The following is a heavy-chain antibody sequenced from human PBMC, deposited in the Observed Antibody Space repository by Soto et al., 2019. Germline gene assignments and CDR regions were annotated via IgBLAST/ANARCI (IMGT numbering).Heavy chain of an antibody. CDR2: IYYSGST. Sequence: QVQLQESGPGLVKPSQTLSLTCTVSGGSVSGGVYYWNWIRQHPEKGLEWIGYIYYSGSTYYNPSLRSRVTISADTSKNQFSLKLSSVTVADTAVYYCARSSVAGAGYFQHWGQGTQVIFSS. V-gene: IGHV4-31*03. CDR3: ARSSVAGAGYFQH. J-gene: IGHJ1*01. CDR1: GGSVSGGVYY. D-gene: IGHD6-19*01.